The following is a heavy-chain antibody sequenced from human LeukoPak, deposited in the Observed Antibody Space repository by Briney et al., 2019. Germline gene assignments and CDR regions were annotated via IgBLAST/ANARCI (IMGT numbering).Heavy chain of an antibody. CDR2: ITSDSRYR. D-gene: IGHD2-2*01. Sequence: GGSLRLSCEASGFSFSTYNMNWVRQAPGKGLEWISSITSDSRYRYYADSVKGRFTISRDNAKNSLYLQMNSLRAEDTAVYYCAKGVVVAPDVTPFDYWGQGTLVTVSS. CDR3: AKGVVVAPDVTPFDY. V-gene: IGHV3-21*04. CDR1: GFSFSTYN. J-gene: IGHJ4*02.